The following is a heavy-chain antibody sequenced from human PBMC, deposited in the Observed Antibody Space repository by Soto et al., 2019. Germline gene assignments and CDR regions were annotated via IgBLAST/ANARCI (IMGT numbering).Heavy chain of an antibody. J-gene: IGHJ5*02. CDR3: ARWWSGSRQGFDP. CDR2: IYYSGST. D-gene: IGHD3-3*01. Sequence: PSETLSLTCTVSGGSISSGDYYWSWIRQHPGKGLEWIGYIYYSGSTYYNPSLKSRVTISVDTSKNQFSLKLSSVTAADTAVYYFARWWSGSRQGFDPWGQRTLVTGSS. CDR1: GGSISSGDYY. V-gene: IGHV4-31*03.